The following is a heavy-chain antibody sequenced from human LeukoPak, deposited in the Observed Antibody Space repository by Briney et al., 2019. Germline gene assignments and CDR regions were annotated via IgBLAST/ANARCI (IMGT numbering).Heavy chain of an antibody. CDR3: ASRSSVAASGPG. CDR2: INQDGSEK. V-gene: IGHV3-7*01. J-gene: IGHJ4*02. CDR1: GFTFSSYA. Sequence: GGSLRLSCAASGFTFSSYAMSWVRQAPGKGLEWVVNINQDGSEKYYVDSVKGRFTISRDNAKNSLYLQMSSLRAEDTALYYCASRSSVAASGPGWGQGTLVTVSS. D-gene: IGHD2-15*01.